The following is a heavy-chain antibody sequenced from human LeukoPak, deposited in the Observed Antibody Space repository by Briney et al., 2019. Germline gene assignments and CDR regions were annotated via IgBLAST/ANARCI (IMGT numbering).Heavy chain of an antibody. D-gene: IGHD6-19*01. V-gene: IGHV3-9*01. Sequence: GGSLRLSCAASRFTFHDYAMHWVRQAPAKGLEWVSGISRNSGSIGYADSVKGPFTISRDNAKNSLYLQMNSLRAEDTAMYYCAKDYSSGWYGYFDYWGQGTLVTVSS. CDR2: ISRNSGSI. CDR3: AKDYSSGWYGYFDY. J-gene: IGHJ4*02. CDR1: RFTFHDYA.